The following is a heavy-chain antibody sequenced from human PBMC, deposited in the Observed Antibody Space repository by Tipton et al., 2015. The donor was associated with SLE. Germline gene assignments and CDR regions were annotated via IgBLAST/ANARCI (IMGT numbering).Heavy chain of an antibody. CDR1: GGSISSGSYY. Sequence: TLSLTCTVSGGSISSGSYYWSWIRQAPGKGMEGTGTINHSGITYYNPSLKSRVTISVDTSKKQFSLKLSSVTAADTAVYYCARGGYCSGGSCYPEYFHHWGQVTLVTVSS. J-gene: IGHJ1*01. CDR3: ARGGYCSGGSCYPEYFHH. V-gene: IGHV4-39*07. CDR2: INHSGIT. D-gene: IGHD2-15*01.